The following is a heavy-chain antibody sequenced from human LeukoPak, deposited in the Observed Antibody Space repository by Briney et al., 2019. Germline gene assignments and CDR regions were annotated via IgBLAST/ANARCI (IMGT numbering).Heavy chain of an antibody. D-gene: IGHD5-12*01. J-gene: IGHJ5*02. CDR3: ARDLDGYRSGNGA. Sequence: GGSLRLSCAASGFTFSTYDMHWVRPAPGKGLEWVAVIWYDGSNKYYADSVKGRFTISRDNSKNTLYLQMNSLRAEDTAVYYCARDLDGYRSGNGAWGQGTLVTVSS. V-gene: IGHV3-33*01. CDR2: IWYDGSNK. CDR1: GFTFSTYD.